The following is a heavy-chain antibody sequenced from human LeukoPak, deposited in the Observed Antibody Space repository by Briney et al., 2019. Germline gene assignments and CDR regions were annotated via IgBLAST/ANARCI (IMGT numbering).Heavy chain of an antibody. J-gene: IGHJ1*01. CDR1: GFTFSSYG. CDR3: AKDSGYCSGGSCYPLYFQH. CDR2: IWYDGSNK. D-gene: IGHD2-15*01. Sequence: PGGSLRLSCAASGFTFSSYGMHWVRQAPGKGLEWVAVIWYDGSNKYYADSVKGRFTISRDNSKNTLYLQMNSLRAEDTAVYYCAKDSGYCSGGSCYPLYFQHWGQGTLVTVSS. V-gene: IGHV3-33*06.